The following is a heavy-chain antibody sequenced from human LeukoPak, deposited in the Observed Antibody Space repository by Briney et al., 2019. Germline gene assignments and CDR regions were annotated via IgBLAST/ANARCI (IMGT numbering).Heavy chain of an antibody. Sequence: TGGSLRLSCAAPGFTFSNYAMNWVRQAPGKGLEWVSSVSGSGADTYYADSVKGRFTISRDNSKSTLYLQMNSLRGDDTAVYYCALPRRGVPAAEIDYWGQGTLVTVSS. CDR2: VSGSGADT. J-gene: IGHJ4*02. CDR3: ALPRRGVPAAEIDY. D-gene: IGHD2-2*01. CDR1: GFTFSNYA. V-gene: IGHV3-23*01.